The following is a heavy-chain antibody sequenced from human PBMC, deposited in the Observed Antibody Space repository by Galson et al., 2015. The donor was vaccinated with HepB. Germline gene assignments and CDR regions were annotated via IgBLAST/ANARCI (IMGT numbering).Heavy chain of an antibody. D-gene: IGHD6-25*01. CDR3: ARTAAPYYYYFGLDV. J-gene: IGHJ6*02. CDR2: ISYDGGNE. Sequence: SLRLSCAASGFTFSTYAIHWVRQAPGKGLEWVAVISYDGGNEYYADSLEGRFTISRDNSKNTLYLQMNSLRADDTVLYYCARTAAPYYYYFGLDVWGQGTTVIVSS. CDR1: GFTFSTYA. V-gene: IGHV3-30*04.